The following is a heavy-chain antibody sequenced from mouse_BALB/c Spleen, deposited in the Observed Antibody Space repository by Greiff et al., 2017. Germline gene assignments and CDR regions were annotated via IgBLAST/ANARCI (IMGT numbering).Heavy chain of an antibody. CDR2: IDPANGNT. CDR3: ARDYDGYYSSWFAY. Sequence: EVQGVESGAELVKPGASVKLSCTASGFNIKDTYMHWVKQRPEQGLEWIGRIDPANGNTKYDPKFQGKATITADTSSNTAYLQLSSLTSEDTAVYYCARDYDGYYSSWFAYWGQGTLVTVSA. J-gene: IGHJ3*01. V-gene: IGHV14-3*02. D-gene: IGHD2-3*01. CDR1: GFNIKDTY.